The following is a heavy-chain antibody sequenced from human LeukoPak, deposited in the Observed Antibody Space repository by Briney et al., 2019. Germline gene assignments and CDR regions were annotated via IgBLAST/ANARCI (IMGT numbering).Heavy chain of an antibody. J-gene: IGHJ6*03. CDR3: ARLEVGGRDYYMDV. Sequence: SETLSLTCTVSGGSISSSSYYWGWIRQPPGKGLEWIGSIYYSGSTYYNPSLKSRVTISVDTSENQFSLKLSSVTAADTAVYYCARLEVGGRDYYMDVWGKGTTVTVSS. CDR1: GGSISSSSYY. V-gene: IGHV4-39*07. CDR2: IYYSGST. D-gene: IGHD1-26*01.